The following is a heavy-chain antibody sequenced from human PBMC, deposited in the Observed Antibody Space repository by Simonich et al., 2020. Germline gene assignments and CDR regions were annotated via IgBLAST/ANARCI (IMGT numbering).Heavy chain of an antibody. D-gene: IGHD3-10*01. J-gene: IGHJ4*02. V-gene: IGHV3-7*01. CDR2: IKQDESEK. CDR1: GFTFSSYW. CDR3: ARDREVYGSGSYYNY. Sequence: EVQLVESGGGLVQPGGSLRLSCAASGFTFSSYWMSWVRQAPGKGLEWVDKIKQDESEKNYVDSVKGRFTISRDNAKNSLYLKMNSLRAEDTAVYYCARDREVYGSGSYYNYWGQGTLVTVSS.